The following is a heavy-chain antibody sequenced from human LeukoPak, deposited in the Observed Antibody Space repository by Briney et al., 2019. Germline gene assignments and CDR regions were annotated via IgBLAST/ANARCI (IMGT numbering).Heavy chain of an antibody. CDR2: ISSSGSTI. D-gene: IGHD5-12*01. J-gene: IGHJ4*02. CDR1: GLTFSIHW. V-gene: IGHV3-48*04. Sequence: GGSLRLSCAASGLTFSIHWMNWVRQAPGKGLEWVSYISSSGSTIYYADSVKGRFTISRDNAKNSLYLQMNSLRAEDTAVYYCARDRSGYSGYAFFDYWGQGTLVTVSS. CDR3: ARDRSGYSGYAFFDY.